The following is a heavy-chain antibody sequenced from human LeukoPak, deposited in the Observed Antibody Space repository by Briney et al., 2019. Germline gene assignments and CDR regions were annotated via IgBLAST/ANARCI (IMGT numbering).Heavy chain of an antibody. Sequence: SETLSLTCSVSGGSIRSDYWSWIRQPPGKGLEWIGYVHHTGTTNYDPSLKSRVTMSVDTSKNQFSLKLNSVTAADTALYYCARERCGGDCYYYFNGMDVWGQGTPVTVSS. CDR1: GGSIRSDY. D-gene: IGHD2-21*02. CDR2: VHHTGTT. J-gene: IGHJ6*02. CDR3: ARERCGGDCYYYFNGMDV. V-gene: IGHV4-59*12.